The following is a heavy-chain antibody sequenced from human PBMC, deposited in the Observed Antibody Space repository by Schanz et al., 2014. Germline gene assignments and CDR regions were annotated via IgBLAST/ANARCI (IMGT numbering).Heavy chain of an antibody. D-gene: IGHD6-6*01. J-gene: IGHJ4*02. CDR3: VPMSIAAQ. Sequence: VQLVESGGGVVQPGRSLRLSCAASGFTFSSYGMHWVRQAPGKGLEWVSYISSSSSTIYYADSVKGRFTISRDNAKNSLYLQMNSLRAEDTAVYYCVPMSIAAQWGQGTLVTVSS. V-gene: IGHV3-48*01. CDR1: GFTFSSYG. CDR2: ISSSSSTI.